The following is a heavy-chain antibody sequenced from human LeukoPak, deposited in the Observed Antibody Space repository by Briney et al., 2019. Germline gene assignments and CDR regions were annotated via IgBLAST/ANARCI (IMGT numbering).Heavy chain of an antibody. CDR2: IKQDGTEK. CDR1: GFTFTTYW. CDR3: ARAQVGSGYSSKDDAFDI. V-gene: IGHV3-7*01. D-gene: IGHD3-22*01. J-gene: IGHJ3*02. Sequence: GGSLRLSCAASGFTFTTYWMSWVRQAPGKGLEWVANIKQDGTEKYYVDSVKGRFTISRDNAKNSLYLQMNSLRAEDTAVYYCARAQVGSGYSSKDDAFDIWGQGTMVTVSS.